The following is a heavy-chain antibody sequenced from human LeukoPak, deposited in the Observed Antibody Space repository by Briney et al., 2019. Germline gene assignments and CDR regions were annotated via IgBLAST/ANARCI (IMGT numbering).Heavy chain of an antibody. CDR3: ARAPAFDY. CDR1: GYTFTNYN. Sequence: ASVKVSCKASGYTFTNYNINWVRQATGQGLEWMGWMNPNIGNTGYAQKFQGRVTITTDESTSTAYMELSSLRSEDTAVYYCARAPAFDYWGQGTLVTVSS. V-gene: IGHV1-8*03. J-gene: IGHJ4*02. CDR2: MNPNIGNT.